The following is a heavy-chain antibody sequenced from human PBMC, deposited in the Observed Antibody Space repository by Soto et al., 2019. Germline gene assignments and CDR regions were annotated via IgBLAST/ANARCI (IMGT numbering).Heavy chain of an antibody. J-gene: IGHJ4*02. V-gene: IGHV3-23*01. D-gene: IGHD3-10*01. CDR1: GFTFSSYA. CDR3: AKFRRESSGSYYFVY. CDR2: ISGSGGST. Sequence: EVQLLESGGGLVQPGGSLRLSCAASGFTFSSYAMSWVRQAPGKGLEWVSAISGSGGSTYYADSVKGRFTISRDNSKNTLYMQMNSLRAEDTAVYYCAKFRRESSGSYYFVYWGQGTLVTVSS.